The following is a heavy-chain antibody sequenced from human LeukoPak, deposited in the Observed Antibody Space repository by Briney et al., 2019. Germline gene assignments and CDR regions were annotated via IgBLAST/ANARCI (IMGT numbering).Heavy chain of an antibody. D-gene: IGHD5-18*01. CDR3: ARDDTAGDY. CDR1: GFTFSGYS. V-gene: IGHV3-21*01. J-gene: IGHJ4*02. Sequence: GGSLRLSCAASGFTFSGYSMNWVRQAPGKGLEWVSSISSSSSYIYYAGSVKGRFTISRDNAKNSLYLQMNSLRAEDTAVYYCARDDTAGDYWGQGTLVTVSS. CDR2: ISSSSSYI.